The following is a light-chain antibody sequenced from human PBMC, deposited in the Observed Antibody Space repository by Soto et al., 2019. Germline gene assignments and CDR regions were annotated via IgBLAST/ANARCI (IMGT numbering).Light chain of an antibody. Sequence: DIQMIQSPSTLSASVGDSVTITCRASQSIRSWLAWYQQKPGKAPKLLIYDAYSLESGVPSRFSGRRSGTEFTLTIAGLQPEDFATYYCQQYESYSPLTFGGGTKVDI. CDR2: DAY. CDR3: QQYESYSPLT. V-gene: IGKV1-5*01. J-gene: IGKJ4*01. CDR1: QSIRSW.